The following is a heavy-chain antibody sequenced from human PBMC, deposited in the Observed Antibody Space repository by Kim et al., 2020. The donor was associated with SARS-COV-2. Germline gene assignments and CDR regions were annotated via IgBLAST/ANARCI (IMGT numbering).Heavy chain of an antibody. CDR2: ISYDGSNK. CDR1: GFTFSSYA. V-gene: IGHV3-30*04. J-gene: IGHJ5*02. Sequence: GGSLRLSCAASGFTFSSYAMHWVRQAPGKGLEWVAVISYDGSNKYYADSVKGRFTISRDNSKNTLYLQMNSLRAEDTAVYYCARNSIDILTGWSWFDPWGQGTLVTVSS. CDR3: ARNSIDILTGWSWFDP. D-gene: IGHD3-9*01.